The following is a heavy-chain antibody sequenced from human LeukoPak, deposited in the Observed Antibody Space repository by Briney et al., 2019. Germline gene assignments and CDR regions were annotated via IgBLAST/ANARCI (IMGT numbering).Heavy chain of an antibody. CDR2: IYYSGST. V-gene: IGHV4-39*01. CDR3: ARVSYQEGVDY. CDR1: GGSISSSSYY. J-gene: IGHJ4*02. D-gene: IGHD2-2*01. Sequence: SETLSLTCTVSGGSISSSSYYWGWIRQPPGKGLEWIGSIYYSGSTYYNPSLKSRVTISVDTSKNQFSLKLSSVTAADTAVYYCARVSYQEGVDYWGQGALVTVSS.